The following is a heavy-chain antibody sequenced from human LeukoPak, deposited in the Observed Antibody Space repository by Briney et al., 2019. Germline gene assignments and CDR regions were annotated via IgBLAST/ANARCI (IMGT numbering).Heavy chain of an antibody. J-gene: IGHJ4*02. V-gene: IGHV4-39*07. CDR3: ARDSCSSTSCRRKFDT. CDR1: GGSITSSNYF. D-gene: IGHD2-2*01. CDR2: IYYSGST. Sequence: SETLSLTCTVSGGSITSSNYFWGWIRQSPGKQLEWIGSIYYSGSTYYNPSLKSRVTISVETSKIQFSLKLSSVTAADSAVYYCARDSCSSTSCRRKFDTWGQGTLVTVSS.